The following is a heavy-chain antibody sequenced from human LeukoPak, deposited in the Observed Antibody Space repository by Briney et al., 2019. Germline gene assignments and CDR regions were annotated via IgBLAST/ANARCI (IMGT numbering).Heavy chain of an antibody. CDR3: ARRNSVRFLEWSPHHDAFDL. Sequence: GGSLGLSCAASGFTFSTYWMGWVRQAPGKGLEWVANIKHDGSQKYYVDSVKGRFTISRDNAKNSLDLQMNRLRAEDTAVYYCARRNSVRFLEWSPHHDAFDLWGQGTMVTVSS. CDR2: IKHDGSQK. V-gene: IGHV3-7*01. CDR1: GFTFSTYW. D-gene: IGHD3-3*01. J-gene: IGHJ3*01.